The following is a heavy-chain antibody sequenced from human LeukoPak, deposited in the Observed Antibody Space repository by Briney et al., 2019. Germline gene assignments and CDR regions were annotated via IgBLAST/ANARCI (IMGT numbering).Heavy chain of an antibody. D-gene: IGHD3-10*01. J-gene: IGHJ4*02. CDR2: IYYSGST. Sequence: SETLSLTCTVSGGSISSYYWSWLRQPPGKGLEWIGYIYYSGSTNYNPSLKSRVTISVDTSKNQFSLKLSSVTAADTAVYYCARIITMVRGVTRPGFDYWGQGTLVTVSS. V-gene: IGHV4-59*12. CDR1: GGSISSYY. CDR3: ARIITMVRGVTRPGFDY.